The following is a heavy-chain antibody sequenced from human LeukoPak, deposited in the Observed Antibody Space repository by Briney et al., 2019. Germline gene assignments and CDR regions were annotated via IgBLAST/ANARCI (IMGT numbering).Heavy chain of an antibody. J-gene: IGHJ5*02. CDR3: ARNSAVATSRSWFDP. CDR2: AYYSGST. Sequence: PSETLSLTCSVFDGSISNYYWSWIRQPPGKGLEWIGYAYYSGSTTYNPSLESRVTISVDTSKNQFSLKLTAVTAANTAVYYCARNSAVATSRSWFDPWGQGTLVTVSS. CDR1: DGSISNYY. V-gene: IGHV4-59*08. D-gene: IGHD6-19*01.